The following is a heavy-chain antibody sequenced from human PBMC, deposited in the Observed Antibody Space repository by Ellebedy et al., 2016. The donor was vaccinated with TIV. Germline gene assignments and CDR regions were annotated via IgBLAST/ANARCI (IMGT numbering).Heavy chain of an antibody. J-gene: IGHJ6*02. Sequence: SLKISXVASGVTLGDSVMHWVRQVPGKGLEWVSGIYGNSDRIGYADPVRGRFTTSRDNAKNSLYLQMNSLSTEDTALYYWVRELLPGGADVWGRGTTVTVSS. CDR2: IYGNSDRI. V-gene: IGHV3-9*01. CDR3: VRELLPGGADV. CDR1: GVTLGDSV. D-gene: IGHD2-21*01.